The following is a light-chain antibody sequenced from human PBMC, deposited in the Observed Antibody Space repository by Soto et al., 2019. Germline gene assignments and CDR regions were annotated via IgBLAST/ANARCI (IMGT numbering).Light chain of an antibody. CDR2: GVT. CDR3: SSFTSDRIYV. V-gene: IGLV2-14*03. J-gene: IGLJ1*01. CDR1: HNDIGTYDY. Sequence: QSVLTQPTSVSGSPGQSITISCTGNHNDIGTYDYVSWYQQHPGRAPRLLIYGVTTRPSGISDRFSASKSGLTASLTISGLQPEDEADYYCSSFTSDRIYVFGPGTNVTVL.